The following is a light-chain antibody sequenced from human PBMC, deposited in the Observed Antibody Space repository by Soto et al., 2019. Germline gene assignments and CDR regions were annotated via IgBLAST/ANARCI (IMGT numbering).Light chain of an antibody. CDR2: LEGSGNY. CDR1: SGHSNSI. V-gene: IGLV4-60*03. Sequence: QALVTQSSPASASPVSSVKLTCTLSSGHSNSIIAWHQQQPGKAPRYWMKLEGSGNYNKGSGVPDRFSGSSSGADRYLTISNLPSEDEADYYCETWDSNTRVFGGGTKLTVL. CDR3: ETWDSNTRV. J-gene: IGLJ3*02.